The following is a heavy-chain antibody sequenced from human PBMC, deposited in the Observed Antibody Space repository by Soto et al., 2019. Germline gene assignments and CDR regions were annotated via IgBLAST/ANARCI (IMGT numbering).Heavy chain of an antibody. CDR3: ARSHPNYDFWSGYSGYYFDY. V-gene: IGHV3-72*01. J-gene: IGHJ4*02. Sequence: GGSLRLSCAASGFTFSDHYMDWVRQAPGKGLEWVGRTRNKANSYTTEYAASVKGRFTISRDDSKNSLYLQMNSLKTEDTAVYYCARSHPNYDFWSGYSGYYFDYWGQGTLVTVSS. CDR2: TRNKANSYTT. D-gene: IGHD3-3*01. CDR1: GFTFSDHY.